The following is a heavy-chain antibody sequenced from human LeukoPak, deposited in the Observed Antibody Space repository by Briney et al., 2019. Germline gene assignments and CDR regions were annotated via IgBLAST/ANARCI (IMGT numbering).Heavy chain of an antibody. J-gene: IGHJ4*02. CDR2: IKQDGSEE. CDR1: GFTFSSYW. V-gene: IGHV3-7*01. Sequence: TGGSLRLSCAASGFTFSSYWMCWVHQAPGKGLEWVANIKQDGSEEYYVDSVKGRFTISRDNAKNSLYLQMNSLRAEDTAVYYCASSGYDFWSGYPLDYWGQGTLVTVSS. CDR3: ASSGYDFWSGYPLDY. D-gene: IGHD3-3*01.